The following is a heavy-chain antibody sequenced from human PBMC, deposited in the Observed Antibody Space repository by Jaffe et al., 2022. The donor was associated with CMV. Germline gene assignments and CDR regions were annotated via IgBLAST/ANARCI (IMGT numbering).Heavy chain of an antibody. V-gene: IGHV4-59*08. D-gene: IGHD2-2*01. Sequence: QVQLQESGPGLVKPSETLSLTCAVSGGSISNYYWSWIRQPPGKGLEWIGYIYSSGSTNYNPSLKSRVTISVDTSRNQFSLKLSSVTAADTAVYYCARHRGYCTSTACYGYYYYMDVWGKGTTVTVSS. CDR2: IYSSGST. J-gene: IGHJ6*03. CDR1: GGSISNYY. CDR3: ARHRGYCTSTACYGYYYYMDV.